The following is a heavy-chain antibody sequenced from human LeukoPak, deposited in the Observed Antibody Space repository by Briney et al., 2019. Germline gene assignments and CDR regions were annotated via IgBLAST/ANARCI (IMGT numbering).Heavy chain of an antibody. CDR2: IDTNTGNP. J-gene: IGHJ5*02. D-gene: IGHD3-10*01. V-gene: IGHV7-4-1*02. Sequence: ASVKVSCKASGYTFVRYTLNWVRQAPGQGLEWMGWIDTNTGNPTYAQGFTGRFVFSLDTSVSTAYLQISSLKAEDTAVYYCARDRFVTMVRGVTLNWFDPWGQGTLVTVSS. CDR3: ARDRFVTMVRGVTLNWFDP. CDR1: GYTFVRYT.